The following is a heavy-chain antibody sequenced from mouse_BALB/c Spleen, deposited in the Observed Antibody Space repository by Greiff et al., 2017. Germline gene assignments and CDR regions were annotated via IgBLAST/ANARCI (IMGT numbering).Heavy chain of an antibody. D-gene: IGHD3-1*01. CDR3: ARQRGYERLFDV. Sequence: EVKLVESGGGLVQPGGSLKLSCAASGFTFSSYTMSWVRQTPEKRLEWVAYISNGGGSTYYPDTVKGRFTISRDDAKNTLYLQMSSLRSEDTAMYYCARQRGYERLFDVWGAGTTGSVAS. CDR2: ISNGGGST. CDR1: GFTFSSYT. V-gene: IGHV5-12-2*01. J-gene: IGHJ1*01.